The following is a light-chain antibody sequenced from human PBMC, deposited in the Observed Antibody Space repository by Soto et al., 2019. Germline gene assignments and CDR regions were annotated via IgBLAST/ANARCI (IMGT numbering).Light chain of an antibody. Sequence: EIVLTQSPATLSLSPGERATLSCRASQSVSSYLAWYQQKPGQAPRLLIYDASNRATGIPAMFSGSGSGTDMTLTISSLETEDFAVYYCQQRSNWGLTFGGGTKVEIK. CDR3: QQRSNWGLT. V-gene: IGKV3-11*01. J-gene: IGKJ4*01. CDR2: DAS. CDR1: QSVSSY.